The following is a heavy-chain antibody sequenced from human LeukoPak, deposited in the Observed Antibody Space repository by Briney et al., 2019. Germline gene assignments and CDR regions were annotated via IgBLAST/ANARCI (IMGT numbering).Heavy chain of an antibody. D-gene: IGHD3-10*01. J-gene: IGHJ4*02. CDR3: AREVTYYSASGRRRYVFDF. CDR2: IDDTGSA. V-gene: IGHV4-34*01. Sequence: PSETLSLTSAVSGGSFSGYSWTWIRQPPGRGLEWIGEIDDTGSATYNPSLQSRVTMSVDTSKRQFSLTLTSVTAADRAVYYCAREVTYYSASGRRRYVFDFWGQGSLVTVSS. CDR1: GGSFSGYS.